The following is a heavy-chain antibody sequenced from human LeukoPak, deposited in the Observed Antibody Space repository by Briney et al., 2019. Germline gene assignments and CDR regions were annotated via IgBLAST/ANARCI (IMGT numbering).Heavy chain of an antibody. CDR1: GYTFTSYG. CDR3: ARLSCSSTSCYRGVDY. D-gene: IGHD2-2*02. Sequence: ASVKVSCKASGYTFTSYGISWVRQAPGQGLEWMGWINPNSGGTNYAQKFQGRVTMTRDTSISTAYMELSRLRSDDTAVYYCARLSCSSTSCYRGVDYWGQGTLVTVSS. J-gene: IGHJ4*02. CDR2: INPNSGGT. V-gene: IGHV1-2*02.